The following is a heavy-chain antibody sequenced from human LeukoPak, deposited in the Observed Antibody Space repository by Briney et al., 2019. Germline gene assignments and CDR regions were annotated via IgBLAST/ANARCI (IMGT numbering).Heavy chain of an antibody. CDR1: GGSISSYY. Sequence: PSETLSLTCTVSGGSISSYYWSWIRQPPGKGLAWIGYIYYSGSTNYNPSLKSRVTISVDTSKNHFSLKLSSVTAADTAVYYCAREDSSAAFDIWGQGTMVTVSS. D-gene: IGHD3-22*01. V-gene: IGHV4-59*01. CDR3: AREDSSAAFDI. CDR2: IYYSGST. J-gene: IGHJ3*02.